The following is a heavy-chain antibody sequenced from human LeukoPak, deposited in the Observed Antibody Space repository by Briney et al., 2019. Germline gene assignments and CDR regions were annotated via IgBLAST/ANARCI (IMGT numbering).Heavy chain of an antibody. J-gene: IGHJ4*02. V-gene: IGHV3-21*01. CDR1: GFTFSSYS. CDR2: ISSSSSYI. Sequence: GGSLRLSCAASGFTFSSYSMNWVRQAPGKGLEWVSSISSSSSYIYYADSVEGRFTISRDNAKNSLYLQMNSLRAEDTAIYYCARVDNYYDTSGYYDYWGQGTLVTVSS. D-gene: IGHD3-22*01. CDR3: ARVDNYYDTSGYYDY.